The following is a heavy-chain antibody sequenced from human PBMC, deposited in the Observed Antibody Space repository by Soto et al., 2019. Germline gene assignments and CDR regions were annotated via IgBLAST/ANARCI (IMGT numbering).Heavy chain of an antibody. Sequence: PGGSLRLSCAASGFTFSDYYMSWIRQAPGKGLEWVSYISSSSSYTNYADSVKGRFTISRDNAKNSLYLQMNSLRAEDTAVYYCARDSVGATGFDYWGQGTLVTVSS. V-gene: IGHV3-11*06. CDR1: GFTFSDYY. CDR2: ISSSSSYT. D-gene: IGHD1-26*01. CDR3: ARDSVGATGFDY. J-gene: IGHJ4*02.